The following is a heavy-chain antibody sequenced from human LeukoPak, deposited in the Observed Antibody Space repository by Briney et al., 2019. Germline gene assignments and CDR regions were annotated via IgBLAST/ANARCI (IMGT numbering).Heavy chain of an antibody. CDR1: GFTFSNYS. J-gene: IGHJ4*02. V-gene: IGHV3-21*01. CDR3: ARDWEIYSSSSGIDY. Sequence: GGSLRLSCSASGFTFSNYSMNWVRQAPGKGLEWVSSISSSASYIYYADSVKGRFTISRDNAKNSLCLQMNSLRAEDTALYYCARDWEIYSSSSGIDYWGQGTLVTVSS. D-gene: IGHD6-6*01. CDR2: ISSSASYI.